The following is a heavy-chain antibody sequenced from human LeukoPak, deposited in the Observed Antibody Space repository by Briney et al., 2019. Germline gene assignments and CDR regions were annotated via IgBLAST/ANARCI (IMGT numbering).Heavy chain of an antibody. D-gene: IGHD3-16*01. Sequence: SVKVSCKASGYTFTGYYMHWVRQAPGPGLEWMGWINPNNGETKIAQKFQGRVTMTRDTSINTAYMEVSSLRPDDTAVYFCARSQFRTTNSGTWGFRPWGQGTLVTVTS. CDR1: GYTFTGYY. CDR3: ARSQFRTTNSGTWGFRP. CDR2: INPNNGET. J-gene: IGHJ1*01. V-gene: IGHV1-2*02.